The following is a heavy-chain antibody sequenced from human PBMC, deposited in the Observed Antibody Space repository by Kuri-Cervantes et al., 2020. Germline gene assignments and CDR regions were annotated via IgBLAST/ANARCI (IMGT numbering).Heavy chain of an antibody. D-gene: IGHD5-18*01. Sequence: ESLKISCTVPGGSISSYYWSWIRQPPGKGLEWIGYIYYSGSTNYNPSLKSRVTISVDTSKNQFSLKLSSVTAADTAVYYCARGGYSYGYYFDYWGQGTLVTVSS. CDR2: IYYSGST. CDR3: ARGGYSYGYYFDY. CDR1: GGSISSYY. V-gene: IGHV4-59*01. J-gene: IGHJ4*02.